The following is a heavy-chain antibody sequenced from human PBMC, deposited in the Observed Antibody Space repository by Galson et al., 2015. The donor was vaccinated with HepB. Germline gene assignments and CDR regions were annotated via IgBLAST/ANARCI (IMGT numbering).Heavy chain of an antibody. J-gene: IGHJ6*02. D-gene: IGHD4-17*01. Sequence: SLRLSCAASGFTFSSYGMHWVRQAPGKGLEWVAVIWYDGSNKYYADSVKGRFTISRDNSKNTLYLQMNSLRAEDTAVYYCAREWMTTVTIYGMDVWGQGTTVTVSS. CDR1: GFTFSSYG. CDR2: IWYDGSNK. V-gene: IGHV3-33*01. CDR3: AREWMTTVTIYGMDV.